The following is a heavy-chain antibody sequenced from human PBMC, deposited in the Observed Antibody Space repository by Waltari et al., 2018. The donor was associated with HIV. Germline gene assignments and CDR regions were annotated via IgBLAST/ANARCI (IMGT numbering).Heavy chain of an antibody. CDR3: ARHHMVAGICSGGTCYSRDYGLDV. V-gene: IGHV4-30-4*01. CDR2: ISSTWTT. J-gene: IGHJ6*02. CDR1: GGSLGTGDYY. Sequence: QVQLQESGPGLVKPSQTLSLTCTVSGGSLGTGDYYWSWLRQPPGKGLEWIGYISSTWTTPHCPSLKSRVSISTDTSKNQFFLRLSSVTAADTAVYSCARHHMVAGICSGGTCYSRDYGLDVWGQGTTVTVS. D-gene: IGHD2-15*01.